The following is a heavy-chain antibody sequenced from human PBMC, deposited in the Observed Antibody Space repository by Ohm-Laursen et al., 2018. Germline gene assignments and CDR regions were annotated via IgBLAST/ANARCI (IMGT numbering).Heavy chain of an antibody. CDR2: ISVSGSST. J-gene: IGHJ4*02. CDR3: AKGTTDVDY. Sequence: SLRLSCAASGFTFSISGMTWVRQAPGKGLEWVSGISVSGSSTDYADSVKGRFTISRDNSKNTLYLQMNSLRAGDTAVYYCAKGTTDVDYWGQGTLVTVSS. D-gene: IGHD1-1*01. CDR1: GFTFSISG. V-gene: IGHV3-23*01.